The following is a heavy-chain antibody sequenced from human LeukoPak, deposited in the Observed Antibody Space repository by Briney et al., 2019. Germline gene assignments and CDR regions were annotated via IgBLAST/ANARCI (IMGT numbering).Heavy chain of an antibody. J-gene: IGHJ4*02. Sequence: ASVKVSCKASGGTFSSYAISWVRQAPGQGLEWMGRIIPILGIANYAQKFQGRVTITADKSTSTAYMELSSLRSEDTAVYYCARDEAPYDSSGYCGYWGQGTLVTVSS. CDR3: ARDEAPYDSSGYCGY. CDR2: IIPILGIA. V-gene: IGHV1-69*04. CDR1: GGTFSSYA. D-gene: IGHD3-22*01.